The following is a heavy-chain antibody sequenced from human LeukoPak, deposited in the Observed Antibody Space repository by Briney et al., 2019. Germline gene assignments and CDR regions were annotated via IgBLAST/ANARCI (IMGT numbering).Heavy chain of an antibody. Sequence: ASVKVSCKASGYTFTGYYMHWVRQAPGQGLEWMGWINPNSGGTNYAQKFQGRVTMTRDTSISTAYMELSRLRSDDTAVYYCARGRVTVYKLALVYYMDVWGKGTTVTVSS. J-gene: IGHJ6*03. CDR2: INPNSGGT. CDR1: GYTFTGYY. V-gene: IGHV1-2*02. D-gene: IGHD2-2*01. CDR3: ARGRVTVYKLALVYYMDV.